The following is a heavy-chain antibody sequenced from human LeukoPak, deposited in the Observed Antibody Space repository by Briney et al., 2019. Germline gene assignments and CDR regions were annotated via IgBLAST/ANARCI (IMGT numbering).Heavy chain of an antibody. V-gene: IGHV4-59*07. Sequence: SDPLSLLCSVCGGPISSYYWRWIRQPPGKGLEEIGYIYYCGSTNYNPPLKSRSTKSADTSKNQFTLKLTSVTAADTDMYSVARTHILTGYYNPRRSYYYFYGMDGWGQGTTVTVSS. CDR2: IYYCGST. CDR1: GGPISSYY. CDR3: ARTHILTGYYNPRRSYYYFYGMDG. J-gene: IGHJ6*02. D-gene: IGHD3-9*01.